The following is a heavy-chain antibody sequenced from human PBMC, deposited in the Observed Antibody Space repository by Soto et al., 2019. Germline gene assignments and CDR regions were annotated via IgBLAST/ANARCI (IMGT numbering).Heavy chain of an antibody. V-gene: IGHV3-48*01. CDR1: GFSFSYYG. J-gene: IGHJ6*03. CDR2: ISTSSSNI. Sequence: VQLVESGGGLVQPGGSLRLSCAASGFSFSYYGMNWVRQAPGKGLEWVSYISTSSSNIYYADSVKGRFTISRDNAKNSLSLQMNSLRAADTAVYYCARETSTGNYYMDVWGKGTTVTGSS. CDR3: ARETSTGNYYMDV. D-gene: IGHD2-2*01.